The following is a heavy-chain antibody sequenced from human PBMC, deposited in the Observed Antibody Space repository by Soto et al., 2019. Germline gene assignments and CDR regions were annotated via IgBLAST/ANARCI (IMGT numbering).Heavy chain of an antibody. V-gene: IGHV3-48*01. J-gene: IGHJ5*02. CDR1: GFTFSSYS. D-gene: IGHD3-3*01. Sequence: PGGSLRLSCAASGFTFSSYSMNWVRQAPGKGLEWVSYISSCSSTIYYADSVKGRFTISRYNAKNSLYLQMNSLRAEDTAVYYCARDRYDTGWFDPWGQGTLVTVSS. CDR2: ISSCSSTI. CDR3: ARDRYDTGWFDP.